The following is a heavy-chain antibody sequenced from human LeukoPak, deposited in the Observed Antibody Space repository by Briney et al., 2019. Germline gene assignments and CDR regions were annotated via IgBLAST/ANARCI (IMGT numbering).Heavy chain of an antibody. CDR1: GFTFSNAW. V-gene: IGHV3-15*01. Sequence: GGSLRLSCAASGFTFSNAWMSWVRQAPGKGLEWVGRIKSKTDGGTTDYAAPVKGRFTFSRGDSKNTLYLQMNSLKTEDTAVYYCTTASYSSGWSYYFAYWGQGTLVTVSP. D-gene: IGHD6-19*01. CDR2: IKSKTDGGTT. CDR3: TTASYSSGWSYYFAY. J-gene: IGHJ4*02.